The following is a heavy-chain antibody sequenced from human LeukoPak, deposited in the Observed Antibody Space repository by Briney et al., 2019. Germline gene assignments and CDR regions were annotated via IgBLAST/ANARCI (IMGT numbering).Heavy chain of an antibody. CDR1: GFTFSSYA. V-gene: IGHV3-30-3*01. CDR2: ISYDGSYK. Sequence: GGSLRLSCAASGFTFSSYAMHWVRQAPGKGLEWVAVISYDGSYKYYADSVKGRFTISRDNSKNTLYLQMNSLRAEDTAVYYCARDPDCSSTSCYVGYFDYWGQGTLVTVSS. J-gene: IGHJ4*02. CDR3: ARDPDCSSTSCYVGYFDY. D-gene: IGHD2-2*01.